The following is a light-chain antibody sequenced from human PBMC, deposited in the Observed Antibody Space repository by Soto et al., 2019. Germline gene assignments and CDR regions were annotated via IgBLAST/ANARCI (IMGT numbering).Light chain of an antibody. J-gene: IGLJ2*01. V-gene: IGLV1-40*01. CDR1: SSDIGAGYG. Sequence: QAVVTQPPSVSGAPGQRVTISCTGSSSDIGAGYGVHWYQQLPATAPKLLIHGNSDRPSGVPDRFSGSKSGTSASLTITGLQAEDEADYYCQSYDSSLSVVIFGGGTKLTVL. CDR3: QSYDSSLSVVI. CDR2: GNS.